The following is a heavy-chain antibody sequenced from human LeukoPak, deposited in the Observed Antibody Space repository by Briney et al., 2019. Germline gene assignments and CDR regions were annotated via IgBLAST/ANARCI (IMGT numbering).Heavy chain of an antibody. CDR1: GGSISSGGYY. D-gene: IGHD6-6*01. CDR3: ASELRIAARPDWFDP. V-gene: IGHV4-31*03. CDR2: IYYSGST. Sequence: SETLSLTCTVSGGSISSGGYYWSWIRQHPGKGLEWIGYIYYSGSTYYNPSLKSRVTISVDTSKNQFSLKLSSVTAADTAVYYCASELRIAARPDWFDPWGQGTLVTVSS. J-gene: IGHJ5*02.